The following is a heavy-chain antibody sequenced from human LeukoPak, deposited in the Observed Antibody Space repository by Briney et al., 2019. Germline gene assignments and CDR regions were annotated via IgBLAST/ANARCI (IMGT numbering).Heavy chain of an antibody. CDR2: ISSSSSTI. CDR1: GFTFSSYS. J-gene: IGHJ6*03. CDR3: AREPHWFGGYYYFYMDV. Sequence: HPGGSLRLSCAASGFTFSSYSMNWVRQAPGKGLEWVSYISSSSSTIYYADSVKGRFTISRDNAKNSLYLQMNSLRAEDTAVYYCAREPHWFGGYYYFYMDVWGKGTTVTISS. D-gene: IGHD3-10*01. V-gene: IGHV3-48*01.